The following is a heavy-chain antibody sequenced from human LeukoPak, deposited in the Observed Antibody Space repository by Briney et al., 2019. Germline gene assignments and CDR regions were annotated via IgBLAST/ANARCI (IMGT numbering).Heavy chain of an antibody. Sequence: GGSLRLSCAASGFTFSSYAMSWVRQAPGKGLEWVSAISCSGGSTYYADSVKGRFTISRDNSKKTLYLQMNSLRAEDTAVYYCAKDPAYYYDSSGSYGEYWGQGTLVTVSS. J-gene: IGHJ4*02. CDR2: ISCSGGST. CDR3: AKDPAYYYDSSGSYGEY. CDR1: GFTFSSYA. V-gene: IGHV3-23*01. D-gene: IGHD3-22*01.